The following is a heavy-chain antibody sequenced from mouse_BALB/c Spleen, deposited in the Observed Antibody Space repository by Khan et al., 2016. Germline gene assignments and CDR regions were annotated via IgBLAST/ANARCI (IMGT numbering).Heavy chain of an antibody. CDR2: IDPSSGED. V-gene: IGHV1S127*01. J-gene: IGHJ2*01. CDR1: GYSFTTYW. CDR3: VRWSLYFDY. Sequence: VQLQQSGPELVRPGASVTMSCKTSGYSFTTYWIHWVKQRPGQGLEWIGTIDPSSGEDRFIQKFKDKATMNVDRSSNTAYMQLSSLTSEDSAVYYCVRWSLYFDYWGQGSTLTVSS.